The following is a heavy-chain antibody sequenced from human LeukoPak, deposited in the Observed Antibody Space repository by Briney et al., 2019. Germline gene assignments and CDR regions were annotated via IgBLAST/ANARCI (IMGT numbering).Heavy chain of an antibody. D-gene: IGHD3-3*01. CDR1: GYSFTSYW. V-gene: IGHV5-51*01. CDR3: ARQSRITIFGVVNYGMDV. Sequence: GESLKISCKGSGYSFTSYWIGWVRQMPGKGLEWMGIIYPGDSDTRYSPSLQGQVTISADKSISTAYLQWSSLKASDTAMYYCARQSRITIFGVVNYGMDVWGQGPRSPSP. J-gene: IGHJ6*02. CDR2: IYPGDSDT.